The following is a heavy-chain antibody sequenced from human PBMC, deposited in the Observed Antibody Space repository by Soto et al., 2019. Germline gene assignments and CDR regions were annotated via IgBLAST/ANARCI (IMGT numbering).Heavy chain of an antibody. CDR2: IWYDGSNK. Sequence: QVQLVESGGGVVQPGRSLRLSCAASGFTFSSYGMHWVRQAPGKGLEWVAVIWYDGSNKYYADSVKGRFTISRDNSKNRLYLQMNSLRDEDTAVYYCARESGSYYYYYGMDVWGQGTTVTVSS. D-gene: IGHD1-26*01. J-gene: IGHJ6*02. CDR1: GFTFSSYG. V-gene: IGHV3-33*01. CDR3: ARESGSYYYYYGMDV.